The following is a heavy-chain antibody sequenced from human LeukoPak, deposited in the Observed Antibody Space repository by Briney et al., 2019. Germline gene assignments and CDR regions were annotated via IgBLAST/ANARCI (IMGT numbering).Heavy chain of an antibody. CDR1: GYAFTSNH. D-gene: IGHD2-15*01. Sequence: ASVRVSCKASGYAFTSNHIHWVRQAPGQGLEWMGIINPSGRSTNYAQKFQGRVTMTSDTSPSTVFMELTSLRSEDTAVYYCAKEEGQVPGPLVVAGTYYFDYWGQGTLVTVSS. CDR2: INPSGRST. V-gene: IGHV1-46*01. CDR3: AKEEGQVPGPLVVAGTYYFDY. J-gene: IGHJ4*02.